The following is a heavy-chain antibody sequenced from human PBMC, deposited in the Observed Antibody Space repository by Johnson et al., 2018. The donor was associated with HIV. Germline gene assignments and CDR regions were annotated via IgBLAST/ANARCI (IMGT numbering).Heavy chain of an antibody. CDR1: GFTVSSNY. CDR2: VYSGGRT. CDR3: AKYDRFAFDV. Sequence: VQLVESGGGLVQPGGSLRLSCAASGFTVSSNYMCWVRQAPGKGLEWVSVVYSGGRTYYADSVKGRLTISTANSTNTLYLQLNNLRAEDTAVYCCAKYDRFAFDVWGQGTMVTVSS. J-gene: IGHJ3*01. V-gene: IGHV3-66*01. D-gene: IGHD3-16*01.